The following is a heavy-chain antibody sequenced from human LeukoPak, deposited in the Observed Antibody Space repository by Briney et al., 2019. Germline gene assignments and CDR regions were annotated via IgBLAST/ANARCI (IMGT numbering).Heavy chain of an antibody. D-gene: IGHD6-6*01. V-gene: IGHV4-31*02. J-gene: IGHJ4*02. CDR3: ATLIEYSSSFDY. CDR2: IYYSGST. CDR1: GGSISSVGYY. Sequence: SHTLSLTCTVSGGSISSVGYYWSWIRQHPGKGLEWIGYIYYSGSTYYNPSLKSRVTISVDTSKNQFSLKLSSVTAADTAVYYCATLIEYSSSFDYWGQGTLVTVSS.